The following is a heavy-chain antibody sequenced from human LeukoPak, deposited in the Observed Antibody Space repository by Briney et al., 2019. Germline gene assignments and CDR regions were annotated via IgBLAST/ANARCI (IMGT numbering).Heavy chain of an antibody. D-gene: IGHD3-10*01. CDR2: IYHSGST. J-gene: IGHJ4*02. Sequence: ASETLSLTCAVSGGSTSSGGYSWSWIRQPPGKGLEWIGYIYHSGSTYYNPSLKSRVTISVDRSKNQFSLKLSSVTAADTAVYYCARVKLLWFGELSGLIDYWGQGTLVTVSS. V-gene: IGHV4-30-2*01. CDR1: GGSTSSGGYS. CDR3: ARVKLLWFGELSGLIDY.